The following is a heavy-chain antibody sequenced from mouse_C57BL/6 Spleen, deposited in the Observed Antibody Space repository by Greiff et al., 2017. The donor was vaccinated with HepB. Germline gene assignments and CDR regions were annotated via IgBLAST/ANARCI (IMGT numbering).Heavy chain of an antibody. V-gene: IGHV1-39*01. CDR1: GYSFTDDN. D-gene: IGHD4-1*01. Sequence: VQLQQSGPELVKPGASVKISCKASGYSFTDDNMNWVKQSNGKSLEWIGVINPNYGTTSYNQKFKGKATLTLDQSSSTAYMQLNSLTSEDSAVYYCATGTIGGYYAMDYWGQGTSVTVSS. CDR2: INPNYGTT. J-gene: IGHJ4*01. CDR3: ATGTIGGYYAMDY.